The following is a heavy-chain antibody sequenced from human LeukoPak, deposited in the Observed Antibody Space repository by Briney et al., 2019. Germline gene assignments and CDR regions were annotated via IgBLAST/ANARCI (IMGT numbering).Heavy chain of an antibody. CDR2: IIPIFGTA. J-gene: IGHJ6*03. CDR3: ARDSYSSSPGGDYYYYMDV. D-gene: IGHD6-6*01. Sequence: SVKVSCKASGGTFSSYAISWVRQAPGQGLEWMGGIIPIFGTANYAQKFQGRVTITADESTSTAYMELSSLRSEDTAVYYCARDSYSSSPGGDYYYYMDVWGKGTTVTVSS. V-gene: IGHV1-69*13. CDR1: GGTFSSYA.